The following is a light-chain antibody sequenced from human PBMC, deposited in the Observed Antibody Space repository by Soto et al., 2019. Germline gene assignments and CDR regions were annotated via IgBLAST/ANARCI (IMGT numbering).Light chain of an antibody. V-gene: IGLV1-44*01. CDR2: SNN. Sequence: QSVLTQPPSASGTPGQRVTISCSGSSSNIGGNLVSWYQQVPGTAPKLLIYSNNQRPSGVPDRFSGSKSGTSASLAISGLQSEDEADYYCATWDDSLTCYVFATGTKVTV. CDR1: SSNIGGNL. J-gene: IGLJ1*01. CDR3: ATWDDSLTCYV.